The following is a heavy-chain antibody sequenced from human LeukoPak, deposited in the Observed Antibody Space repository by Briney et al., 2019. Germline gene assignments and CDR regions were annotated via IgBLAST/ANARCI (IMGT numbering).Heavy chain of an antibody. D-gene: IGHD2-15*01. V-gene: IGHV3-74*01. Sequence: GGSLRLSCAASGFPFRSHWMHWVRQVPGKGLVWVSHISTDGTTTNYADSVKGRFTISRDNAKDTLYLQLNSLRDEDTAIYYCARSLGYSSGGWGQGTLVTVSS. CDR3: ARSLGYSSGG. CDR2: ISTDGTTT. CDR1: GFPFRSHW. J-gene: IGHJ4*02.